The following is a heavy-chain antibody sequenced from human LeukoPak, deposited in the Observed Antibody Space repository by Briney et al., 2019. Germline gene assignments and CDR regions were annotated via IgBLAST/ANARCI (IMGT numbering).Heavy chain of an antibody. CDR2: IYYSGST. V-gene: IGHV4-31*03. J-gene: IGHJ4*02. Sequence: PSQTLSLTCTVSGGSISSGGYYWSWIRQHPGKGLEWIGYIYYSGSTYYNPSLKSRVTISVDTSKNQFSLKLSSVTAADTAVYYCAREVVVTAYFDYWGQRTLVTVSS. CDR1: GGSISSGGYY. D-gene: IGHD2-21*02. CDR3: AREVVVTAYFDY.